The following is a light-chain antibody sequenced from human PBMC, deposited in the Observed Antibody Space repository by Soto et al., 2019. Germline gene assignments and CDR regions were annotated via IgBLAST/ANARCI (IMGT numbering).Light chain of an antibody. J-gene: IGLJ1*01. Sequence: QSALTQPASVSGSPGQSITISCTGTSSDVGRYNYVSWYQQYPGKAPYLMIYEVRNRPSGVSDRFSGSKSGNTASLTIPGLQAEDEADYYCTSYTSSSTYVFGTGTKLTVL. CDR2: EVR. V-gene: IGLV2-14*01. CDR3: TSYTSSSTYV. CDR1: SSDVGRYNY.